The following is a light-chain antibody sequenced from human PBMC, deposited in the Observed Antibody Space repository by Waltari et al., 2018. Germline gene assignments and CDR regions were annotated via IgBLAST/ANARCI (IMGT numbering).Light chain of an antibody. Sequence: DIQMTQSPSSLSAFVGDRVTINCRASQNISKFLNWYQQKSGKAPQLRIYGASTLQSGVPSRFSGSGSQTQFTLTISNLQPDDFATYYCQQGRSSPLTFGQGTKVEIK. V-gene: IGKV1-39*01. J-gene: IGKJ1*01. CDR3: QQGRSSPLT. CDR2: GAS. CDR1: QNISKF.